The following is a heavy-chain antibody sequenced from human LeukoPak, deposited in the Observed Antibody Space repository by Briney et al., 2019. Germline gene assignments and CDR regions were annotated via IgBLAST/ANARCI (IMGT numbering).Heavy chain of an antibody. CDR2: IYYSGST. J-gene: IGHJ3*02. Sequence: PSQTLSLTCAVSGGSISSGGYSGRWIRQPPGKGLEWIGYIYYSGSTYYNPSLKSRVTISVDTSKNQFSLKLSSVTAADKAVYYCARYQRFLEWYAFDIWGQGTMVTVSS. D-gene: IGHD3-3*01. V-gene: IGHV4-30-4*07. CDR3: ARYQRFLEWYAFDI. CDR1: GGSISSGGYS.